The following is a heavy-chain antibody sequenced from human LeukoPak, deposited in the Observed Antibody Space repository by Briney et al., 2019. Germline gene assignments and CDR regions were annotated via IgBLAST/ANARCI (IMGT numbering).Heavy chain of an antibody. J-gene: IGHJ4*02. V-gene: IGHV3-21*01. D-gene: IGHD6-13*01. CDR3: ARAAAPDY. CDR2: ISSGGTYI. Sequence: GESLRLSCAASGFTFSSYAMGWVRQAPGKGLEWVSSISSGGTYIYYADSVKGRFTISRDDAKNSVYLQMNSLRAEDTAVYYCARAAAPDYWGQGTLVTVSS. CDR1: GFTFSSYA.